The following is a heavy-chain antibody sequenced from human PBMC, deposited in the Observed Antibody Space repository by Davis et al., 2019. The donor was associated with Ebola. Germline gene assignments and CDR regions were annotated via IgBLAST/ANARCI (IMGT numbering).Heavy chain of an antibody. Sequence: ASVKVSCKASGYTFTGYYMHWVRQAPGQGLEWMGWINPNSGGTNYAQKLQGRVTMTTDTSTSTAYMELRSLRSDDTAVYYCARDGEAYYDFWSGLYYFDYWGQGTLVTVSS. CDR1: GYTFTGYY. CDR3: ARDGEAYYDFWSGLYYFDY. J-gene: IGHJ4*02. V-gene: IGHV1-2*02. D-gene: IGHD3-3*01. CDR2: INPNSGGT.